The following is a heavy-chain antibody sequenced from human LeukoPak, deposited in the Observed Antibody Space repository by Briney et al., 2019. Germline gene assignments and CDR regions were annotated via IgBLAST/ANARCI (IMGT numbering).Heavy chain of an antibody. CDR2: IKQDGSEK. D-gene: IGHD3-16*01. J-gene: IGHJ4*02. Sequence: GGSLRLSCVASGLRFRSYAMNWVRQAPGKGLEWVANIKQDGSEKNYVDSVRGRFTISRDNAKNSLYPQMNSLRAEDTAVYYCARGYEIDSWGQGTPVTVSS. CDR3: ARGYEIDS. V-gene: IGHV3-7*01. CDR1: GLRFRSYA.